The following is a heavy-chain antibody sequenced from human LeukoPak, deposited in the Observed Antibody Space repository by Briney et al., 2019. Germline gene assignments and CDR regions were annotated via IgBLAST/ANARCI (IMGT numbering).Heavy chain of an antibody. CDR3: ARLPLGATNYYYYMDV. V-gene: IGHV1-8*01. D-gene: IGHD1-26*01. CDR2: MNPNSGNT. J-gene: IGHJ6*03. CDR1: GYTFTSYD. Sequence: ASVKVSCKASGYTFTSYDINWVRQATGQGLEWMGWMNPNSGNTGYAQKFQGRVTMTRNTSISTAYMELSSLRSEDTAVYYCARLPLGATNYYYYMDVWGKGTTVTISS.